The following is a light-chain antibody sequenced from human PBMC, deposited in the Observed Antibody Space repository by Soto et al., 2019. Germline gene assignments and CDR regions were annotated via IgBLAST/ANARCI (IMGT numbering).Light chain of an antibody. CDR1: QSISSW. CDR3: QPYNSYSEA. V-gene: IGKV1-5*03. CDR2: KAS. J-gene: IGKJ1*01. Sequence: DIQMTESPSTLSTSLGDRVTITCRASQSISSWLAWYQQKPGKAPKLLIYKASTLKSGVPSRFSGSGSGTEFTLTISSLQPDDFATYYCQPYNSYSEAFGQGTKVDIK.